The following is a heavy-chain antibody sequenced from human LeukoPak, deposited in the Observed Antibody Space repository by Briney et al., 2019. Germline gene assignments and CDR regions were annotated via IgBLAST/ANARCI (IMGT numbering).Heavy chain of an antibody. J-gene: IGHJ6*02. CDR3: ATHGELLPYTYYYGMDV. CDR2: ISGSGGST. Sequence: GGSLRLSCAASGFTFSSYAMSWVRQAPGKGLEWVSAISGSGGSTYYADSVKGRFTISRDNSKNTLYLQMNSLRAEDTAVYYCATHGELLPYTYYYGMDVWGQGTTVTVSS. V-gene: IGHV3-23*01. CDR1: GFTFSSYA. D-gene: IGHD3-10*01.